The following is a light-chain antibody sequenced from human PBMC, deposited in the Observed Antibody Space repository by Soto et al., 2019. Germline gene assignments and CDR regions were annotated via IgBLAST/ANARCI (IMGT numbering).Light chain of an antibody. CDR1: QSINTY. CDR2: DAS. CDR3: QQRSNCPLT. J-gene: IGKJ4*01. V-gene: IGKV3-11*01. Sequence: EVVLTQSPATLSSSPGESVTLSCRASQSINTYLAWYQQKPGQAPRLLIYDASYRAAGIPSRFSGSGSGTDFTLTISSLEPADVAISHCQQRSNCPLTFGGGTKVEI.